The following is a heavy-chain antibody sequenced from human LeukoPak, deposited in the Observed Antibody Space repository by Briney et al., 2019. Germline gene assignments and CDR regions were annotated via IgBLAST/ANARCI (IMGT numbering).Heavy chain of an antibody. CDR2: IYTSGST. D-gene: IGHD4-17*01. V-gene: IGHV4-4*09. J-gene: IGHJ4*02. Sequence: SVTLSLTCTVSGGSISSYYWSWIRQPPGKGLEWIGYIYTSGSTNYNPSLKSRVTISVDTSKNQFSLKLSSVTAADTAVYYCARHQEYYGDYFDYWGQGTLVTVSS. CDR1: GGSISSYY. CDR3: ARHQEYYGDYFDY.